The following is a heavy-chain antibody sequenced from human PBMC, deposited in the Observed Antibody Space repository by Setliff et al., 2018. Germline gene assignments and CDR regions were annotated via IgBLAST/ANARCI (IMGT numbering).Heavy chain of an antibody. D-gene: IGHD1-1*01. CDR3: AREGQLTGQEGAFDI. CDR2: MYAAGNI. Sequence: AGSLRLSCAASGLSVTSSYMSWIRQAPGKGLEWVAVMYAAGNIYYADSVKGRFTISRHSSKNTLDLQMSGLRPDDTAVYYCAREGQLTGQEGAFDIWGQGTMVTVSS. V-gene: IGHV3-53*04. CDR1: GLSVTSSY. J-gene: IGHJ3*02.